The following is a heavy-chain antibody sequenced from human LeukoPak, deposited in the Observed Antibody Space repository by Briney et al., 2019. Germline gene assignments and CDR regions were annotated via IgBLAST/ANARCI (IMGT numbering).Heavy chain of an antibody. CDR1: GFTFSTYS. Sequence: GGSLRLSCAASGFTFSTYSMKWVRQAPGKGLEWVSYISGSGGTMYYADSVKGRFTISRDNSKNTLYLQMNSLRAEDTAVYYCAKDLQMVWGQGTLVTVSS. CDR2: ISGSGGTM. V-gene: IGHV3-48*01. D-gene: IGHD5-24*01. J-gene: IGHJ4*02. CDR3: AKDLQMV.